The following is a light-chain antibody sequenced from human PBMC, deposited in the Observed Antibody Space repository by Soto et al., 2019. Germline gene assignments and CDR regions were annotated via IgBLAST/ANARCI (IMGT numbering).Light chain of an antibody. CDR3: LQDYNYPLT. CDR2: GAS. V-gene: IGKV1-12*01. Sequence: DIQMTQSPSSVSASVGDRVTITCRASQGLGVWLGWYQQKPGKAPQLLIFGASGLQTGVPSRFSGSGSGTDFTLTISSLQPEDFATYYCLQDYNYPLTFGGGTKVDIK. J-gene: IGKJ4*01. CDR1: QGLGVW.